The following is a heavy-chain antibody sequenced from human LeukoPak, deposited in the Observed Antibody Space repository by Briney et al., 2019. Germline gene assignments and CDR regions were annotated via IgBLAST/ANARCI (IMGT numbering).Heavy chain of an antibody. CDR2: IYTSGST. J-gene: IGHJ4*02. Sequence: SETLSLTCTVSGGSISSYYWSWIRQPAGKGLEWIGRIYTSGSTNYNPSLRSRVTISVDKSKNQFSLKLSSVTAADTAVYYRARETSSGWYDYWGQGTLVTVSS. D-gene: IGHD6-19*01. CDR3: ARETSSGWYDY. CDR1: GGSISSYY. V-gene: IGHV4-4*07.